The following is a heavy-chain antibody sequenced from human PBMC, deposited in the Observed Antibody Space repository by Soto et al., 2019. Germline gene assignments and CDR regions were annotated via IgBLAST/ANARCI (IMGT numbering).Heavy chain of an antibody. D-gene: IGHD5-18*01. V-gene: IGHV3-23*01. CDR1: GFTFSSYA. CDR3: AKEEVRYGCGEWDFDY. CDR2: ICGSGGNT. J-gene: IGHJ4*02. Sequence: EVQLLESGGGLVQPGGSLRLSCAASGFTFSSYAMTWVRQAPGKGLEWVSGICGSGGNTYYAASVKGRFTISRDNSKKTLYLQMSGLRAEDTAVYYGAKEEVRYGCGEWDFDYWGQGTLVTVSS.